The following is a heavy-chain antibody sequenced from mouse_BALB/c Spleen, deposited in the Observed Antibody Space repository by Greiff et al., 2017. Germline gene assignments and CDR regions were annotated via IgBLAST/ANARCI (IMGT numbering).Heavy chain of an antibody. J-gene: IGHJ1*01. V-gene: IGHV5-6*01. D-gene: IGHD1-1*01. Sequence: EVQLVESGGDLVKPGGSLKLSCAASGFTFSSYGMSWVRQTPDKRLEWVATISSGGSYTYYPDSVKGRFTISRDNAKNTLYLQMSSLKSEDTAMYYCARRDYYGSSYGYFDVWGAGTTVTVSS. CDR1: GFTFSSYG. CDR2: ISSGGSYT. CDR3: ARRDYYGSSYGYFDV.